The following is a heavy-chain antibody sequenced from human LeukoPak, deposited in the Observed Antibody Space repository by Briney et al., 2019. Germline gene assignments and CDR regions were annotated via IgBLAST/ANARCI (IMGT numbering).Heavy chain of an antibody. D-gene: IGHD1-26*01. CDR2: ISGYNGNT. V-gene: IGHV1-18*01. CDR3: ARSQWELLQYFDY. Sequence: ASVKVSCKASGYTFTNYGISWVRQAPGQGLEWMGWISGYNGNTNYAQKLQGRVTMTTDTSTSTAYMELRSLGSDDTAVYYCARSQWELLQYFDYWGQGTLVTVRS. CDR1: GYTFTNYG. J-gene: IGHJ4*02.